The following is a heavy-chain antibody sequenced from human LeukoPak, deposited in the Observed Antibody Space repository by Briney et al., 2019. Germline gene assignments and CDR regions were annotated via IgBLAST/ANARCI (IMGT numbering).Heavy chain of an antibody. Sequence: ASVKVSCKASGYAFTGYYMHWVRQAPGQGLEWMGRINPNSGGTNYAQKFQGRVTMTRDTSISTAYMELSRLRSDDRAVYYCARDDWGDYWYFDLWGRGTLVTVSS. D-gene: IGHD3-9*01. J-gene: IGHJ2*01. CDR2: INPNSGGT. CDR3: ARDDWGDYWYFDL. CDR1: GYAFTGYY. V-gene: IGHV1-2*06.